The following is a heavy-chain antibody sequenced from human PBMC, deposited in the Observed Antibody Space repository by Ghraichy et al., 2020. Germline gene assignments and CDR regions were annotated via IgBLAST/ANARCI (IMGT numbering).Heavy chain of an antibody. Sequence: SVKVSCKASGGTFSSYAISWVRQAPGQGLEWMGGIIPIFGTANYAQKFQGRVTITADESTSTAYMELSSLRSEDTAVYYCASRSYCGGDCYSGAFDIWGQGTMVTVSS. V-gene: IGHV1-69*13. CDR1: GGTFSSYA. J-gene: IGHJ3*02. CDR3: ASRSYCGGDCYSGAFDI. D-gene: IGHD2-21*02. CDR2: IIPIFGTA.